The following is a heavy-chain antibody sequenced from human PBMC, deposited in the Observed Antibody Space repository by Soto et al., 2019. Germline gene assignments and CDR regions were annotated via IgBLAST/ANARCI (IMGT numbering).Heavy chain of an antibody. CDR2: ISSSSSYI. CDR1: GFTFSSYT. CDR3: ARFGYTTEAH. J-gene: IGHJ4*02. Sequence: EVQLMESGGGPVKPGGSLRLSCAASGFTFSSYTMIWVRQAPGKGLEWVSSISSSSSYIYYADSVKGRFTISRDNAKNSLYLQMNSLRAEDTAVYYCARFGYTTEAHWGQGTLVTVSS. V-gene: IGHV3-21*01. D-gene: IGHD5-12*01.